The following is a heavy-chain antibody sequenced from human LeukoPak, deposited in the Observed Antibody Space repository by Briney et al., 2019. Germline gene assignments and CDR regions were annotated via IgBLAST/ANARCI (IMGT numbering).Heavy chain of an antibody. V-gene: IGHV4-34*01. CDR1: GGSFSGYY. CDR3: ARGRFDFWSGPFAGD. D-gene: IGHD3-3*01. J-gene: IGHJ4*02. Sequence: SETLSLTCAVYGGSFSGYYWSWIRQPPGKGLEWIGEINHSGSTNYSPSLKSRVTISVDTSKNQFSLKLSSVTAADTAVYYCARGRFDFWSGPFAGDWGQGTLVTVSS. CDR2: INHSGST.